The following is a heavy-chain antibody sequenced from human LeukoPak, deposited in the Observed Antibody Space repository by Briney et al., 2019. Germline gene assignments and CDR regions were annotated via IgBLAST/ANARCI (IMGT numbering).Heavy chain of an antibody. CDR2: INHSGST. D-gene: IGHD6-19*01. CDR3: ARDLGSGWTDAFDI. J-gene: IGHJ3*02. V-gene: IGHV4-34*01. Sequence: PSETLSLTCAVYGGSFSGYYWSWIRQPPGKGLEWIGEINHSGSTNYNPSLKSRVTISVDTSKNQFSLKLSSVTAADTAVYYCARDLGSGWTDAFDIWGQGTMVTVSS. CDR1: GGSFSGYY.